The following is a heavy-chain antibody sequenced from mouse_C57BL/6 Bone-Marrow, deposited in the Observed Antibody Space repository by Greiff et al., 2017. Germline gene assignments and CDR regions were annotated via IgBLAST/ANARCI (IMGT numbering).Heavy chain of an antibody. CDR1: GYTFTDYY. CDR3: ARSFFFDY. CDR2: INPNNGGT. Sequence: EVQLQQSGPELVKPGASVKISCKASGYTFTDYYMNWVKQSHGKSLEWIGDINPNNGGTSYNQKFKGKATLTVDKSSSTADMELRSLTSEDSAVYYCARSFFFDYWGQGTTLTVSS. V-gene: IGHV1-26*01. J-gene: IGHJ2*01.